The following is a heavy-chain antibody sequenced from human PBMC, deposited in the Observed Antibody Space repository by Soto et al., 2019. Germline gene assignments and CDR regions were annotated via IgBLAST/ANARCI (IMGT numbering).Heavy chain of an antibody. CDR3: ARHGFYGDYASNYFDP. Sequence: PGESLKISCKGSGYNFATYWIAWVRQMPGKGLEYMGIIYPGDSDTRYSPSFQGQVTFSADKSINTAYLQWSSLKASDTAMYYCARHGFYGDYASNYFDPWGQGTLVTV. V-gene: IGHV5-51*01. CDR2: IYPGDSDT. J-gene: IGHJ5*02. D-gene: IGHD4-17*01. CDR1: GYNFATYW.